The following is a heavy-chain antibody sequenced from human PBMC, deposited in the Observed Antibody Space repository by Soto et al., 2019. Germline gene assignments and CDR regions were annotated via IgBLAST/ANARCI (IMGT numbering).Heavy chain of an antibody. CDR3: ARPDCSGTGCHLIQY. D-gene: IGHD2-2*01. CDR1: GFTFSSYN. CDR2: ISHSSAAI. Sequence: EVQLVESGGGLVKPGGSLRLSCATSGFTFSSYNMHWVRQGPGKGLEWVSFISHSSAAIYYADSVKGRFTIYRDNAKDSLYLQMNILGAEDTATYYCARPDCSGTGCHLIQYWGQGTLVTVSS. V-gene: IGHV3-21*06. J-gene: IGHJ1*01.